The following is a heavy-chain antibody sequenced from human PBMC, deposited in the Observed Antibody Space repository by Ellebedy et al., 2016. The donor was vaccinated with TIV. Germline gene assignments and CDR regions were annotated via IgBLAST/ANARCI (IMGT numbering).Heavy chain of an antibody. V-gene: IGHV3-66*01. CDR2: IYSGGST. Sequence: PGGSLRLSCAASGFSFGTYTMNWVRQAPGKGLEWVSLIYSGGSTQYTDSVKGRFTISRDNSKNTVYLQMNSLRVEDTAVYYCARIYQWGQGTLVTVSS. D-gene: IGHD2-2*01. J-gene: IGHJ4*02. CDR3: ARIYQ. CDR1: GFSFGTYT.